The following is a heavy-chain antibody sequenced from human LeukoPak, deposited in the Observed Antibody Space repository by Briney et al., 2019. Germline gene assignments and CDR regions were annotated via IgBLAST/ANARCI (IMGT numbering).Heavy chain of an antibody. CDR1: GFTFSSYW. CDR2: INSDGSST. J-gene: IGHJ4*02. CDR3: ARVGAVYAFDY. Sequence: PGGSLRLSCAASGFTFSSYWMHWVRQAPGKGLVWVSRINSDGSSTSYADSVKGRFTISRDNAKNTLYLQMNSLRAEDTAVYYCARVGAVYAFDYWGQGTLVTVSS. V-gene: IGHV3-74*01. D-gene: IGHD3-16*01.